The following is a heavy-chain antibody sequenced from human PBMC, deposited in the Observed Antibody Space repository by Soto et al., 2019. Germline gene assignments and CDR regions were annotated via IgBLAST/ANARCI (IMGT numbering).Heavy chain of an antibody. J-gene: IGHJ4*01. CDR2: INPGGGST. Sequence: ASVKVSCKASGYNFTSYYIHWVRQAPGQGLEWMGVINPGGGSTNYAQKWKGRLTVTADTSTSTVYMELTSLTSDDTAVYYCARLTAVGATVRYFFESWGQGSLVTVSS. V-gene: IGHV1-46*04. CDR1: GYNFTSYY. CDR3: ARLTAVGATVRYFFES. D-gene: IGHD1-26*01.